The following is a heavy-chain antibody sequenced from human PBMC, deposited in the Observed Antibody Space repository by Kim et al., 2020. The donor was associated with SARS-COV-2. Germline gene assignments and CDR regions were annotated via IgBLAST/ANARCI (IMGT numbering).Heavy chain of an antibody. J-gene: IGHJ3*02. CDR1: GFTFGDYA. D-gene: IGHD3-9*01. CDR2: IRSKAYGGTT. V-gene: IGHV3-49*04. CDR3: TRAGPAYYDILTDAFDI. Sequence: GGSLRLSCTASGFTFGDYAMSWVRQAPGKGLEWVGFIRSKAYGGTTEYAASVKGRFTISRDDSKSIAYLQMNSLKTEDTAVYYCTRAGPAYYDILTDAFDIWGQGTMVTVSS.